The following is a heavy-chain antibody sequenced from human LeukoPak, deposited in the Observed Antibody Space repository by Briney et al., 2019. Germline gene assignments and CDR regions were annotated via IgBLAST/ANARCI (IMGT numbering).Heavy chain of an antibody. J-gene: IGHJ4*02. CDR1: GFTFSSFT. D-gene: IGHD2-2*03. Sequence: PGGSLRLSCAASGFTFSSFTMNWVRQAPGKGLEWVSSIGSSGGYIYYADSVTGRFTISRDNAKNSLYLQMNSLRAEDTALYYCAKHGYCSGISCFFDFWGQGTQVTVSS. CDR3: AKHGYCSGISCFFDF. V-gene: IGHV3-21*04. CDR2: IGSSGGYI.